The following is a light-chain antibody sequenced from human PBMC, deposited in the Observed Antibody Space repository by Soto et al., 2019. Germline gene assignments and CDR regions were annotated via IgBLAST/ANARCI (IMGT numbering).Light chain of an antibody. CDR1: QSVSSSY. Sequence: EIVLTQSPGTLSLSPGERATLSCRASQSVSSSYLAWYQQKPGQAPRLLIYGASSRATGIPDRFSGSGSGTDFTLTISRLEPEDFSVYYCQHYVTSQLTFGGGTKVEIK. CDR3: QHYVTSQLT. J-gene: IGKJ4*01. V-gene: IGKV3-20*01. CDR2: GAS.